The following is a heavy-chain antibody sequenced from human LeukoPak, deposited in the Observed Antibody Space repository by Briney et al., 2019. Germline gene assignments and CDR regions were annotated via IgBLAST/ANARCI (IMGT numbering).Heavy chain of an antibody. CDR2: INPSGGST. Sequence: ASVKVSCKASAYTFTSCYMHWVRQAPGQGLEWMGIINPSGGSTSYAQKFQGRVTMTWDTSTSTVYMELSSLRSEDTAVYYCARAKQWELRLLDYWGQGTLVTVSS. CDR3: ARAKQWELRLLDY. D-gene: IGHD1-26*01. CDR1: AYTFTSCY. V-gene: IGHV1-46*01. J-gene: IGHJ4*02.